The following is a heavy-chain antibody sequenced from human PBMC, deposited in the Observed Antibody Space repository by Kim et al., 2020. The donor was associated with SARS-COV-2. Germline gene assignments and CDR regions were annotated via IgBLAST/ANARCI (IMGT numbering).Heavy chain of an antibody. J-gene: IGHJ3*02. V-gene: IGHV4-31*02. D-gene: IGHD1-26*01. CDR3: AREARGSSGSYYTAFDI. Sequence: LKSRVTISVDTSKNQFSLQLSAVTAADTAVYYCAREARGSSGSYYTAFDIWGQGKMVTVSS.